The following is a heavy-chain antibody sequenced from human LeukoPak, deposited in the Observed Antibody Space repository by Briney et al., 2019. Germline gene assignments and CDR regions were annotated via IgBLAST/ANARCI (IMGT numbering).Heavy chain of an antibody. CDR1: GFTFSSNY. CDR3: ARDWPAAAGFY. D-gene: IGHD6-13*01. V-gene: IGHV3-66*01. CDR2: IYSGGST. Sequence: PGGSLRLSCAASGFTFSSNYMSWVRQAPGKGLEWVSVIYSGGSTYYADSVKGRFTISRDNSKNTLYLQMNSLRAEDAAVYYCARDWPAAAGFYWGQGTLVTVSS. J-gene: IGHJ4*02.